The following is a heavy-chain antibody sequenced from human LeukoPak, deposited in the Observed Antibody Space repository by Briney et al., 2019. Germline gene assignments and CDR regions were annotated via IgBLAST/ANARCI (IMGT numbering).Heavy chain of an antibody. Sequence: GGSLRLSCAASGFTVSSNYMSWVRQAPGKGLEWVSLIYSGGSTYYADSVKGRFTISRDNSKNTLYLQMNSLRAEDTAVYYCARGDFYCSSTSCYTYGMDVWGQGTTVTVSS. CDR2: IYSGGST. CDR3: ARGDFYCSSTSCYTYGMDV. CDR1: GFTVSSNY. J-gene: IGHJ6*02. V-gene: IGHV3-66*01. D-gene: IGHD2-2*02.